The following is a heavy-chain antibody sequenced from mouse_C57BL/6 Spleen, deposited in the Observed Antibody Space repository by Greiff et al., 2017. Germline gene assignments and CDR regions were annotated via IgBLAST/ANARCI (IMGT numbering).Heavy chain of an antibody. CDR2: INPGSGGT. Sequence: VQLQQSGAELVRPGTSVKVSCKASGYAFTNYLIEWVKQRPGQGLEWIGVINPGSGGTNYNEKFKGKATLTADKSSSTAYRQRSSLSSEDSAVYFCARGSDDGYSWFAYWGQGTLVTVSA. CDR3: ARGSDDGYSWFAY. CDR1: GYAFTNYL. J-gene: IGHJ3*01. D-gene: IGHD2-3*01. V-gene: IGHV1-54*01.